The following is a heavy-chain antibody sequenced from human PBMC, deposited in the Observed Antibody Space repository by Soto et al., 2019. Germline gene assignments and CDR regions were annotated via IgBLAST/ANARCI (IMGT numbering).Heavy chain of an antibody. CDR1: GGSFSDYY. CDR3: ARSGPLYYYGSGRLDV. CDR2: INHSGST. J-gene: IGHJ6*03. D-gene: IGHD3-10*01. V-gene: IGHV4-34*01. Sequence: QVLLQQWGAGLLKPSETLSLTCAVYGGSFSDYYWSWIRQPPGKGLEWIGEINHSGSTNYNPSLKSRVTISLDRSKCQFSLKLSSVTAADTAVYYCARSGPLYYYGSGRLDVWGKGTTVTVS.